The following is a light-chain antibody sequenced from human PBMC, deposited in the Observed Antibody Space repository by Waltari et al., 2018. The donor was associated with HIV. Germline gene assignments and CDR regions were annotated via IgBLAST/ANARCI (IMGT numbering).Light chain of an antibody. CDR1: SSNVGGDDY. Sequence: QSALTQPPSASGSPGQSVTISCTGTSSNVGGDDYVSWYQQHPDKAPKLMIYDVNKRPSGVPDRFSGSKSGNTASLTVSGLQAEDEADYFCISYAGSNNFVFGPGTKVTVL. CDR2: DVN. V-gene: IGLV2-8*01. CDR3: ISYAGSNNFV. J-gene: IGLJ1*01.